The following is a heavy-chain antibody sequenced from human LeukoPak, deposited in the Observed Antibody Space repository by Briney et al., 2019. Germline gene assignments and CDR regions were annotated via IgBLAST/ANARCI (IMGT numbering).Heavy chain of an antibody. Sequence: GGSLRLSCAASGFPFSIYAMSWVRQAPGKGLEWVSAISGSGGGTYYADTVKGRFTISRDNSKNTLYLQMNSLRAEDTAVYYCATSLLLWFGESPRADYWGQGTLVTVSS. CDR2: ISGSGGGT. J-gene: IGHJ4*02. V-gene: IGHV3-23*01. D-gene: IGHD3-10*01. CDR3: ATSLLLWFGESPRADY. CDR1: GFPFSIYA.